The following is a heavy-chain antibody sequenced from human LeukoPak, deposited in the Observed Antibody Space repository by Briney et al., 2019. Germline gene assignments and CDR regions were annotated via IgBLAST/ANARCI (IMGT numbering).Heavy chain of an antibody. Sequence: PSETLSLTCAVYGGSFSGYYWSWIRQPPGKGLEWIGEINHSGSTNYNPSLKSQVTISVDTSKNQFSLKLSSVTAADTAVYYCASRRRGIAARQNDYWGQGTLVTVSS. CDR3: ASRRRGIAARQNDY. J-gene: IGHJ4*02. CDR1: GGSFSGYY. CDR2: INHSGST. D-gene: IGHD6-6*01. V-gene: IGHV4-34*01.